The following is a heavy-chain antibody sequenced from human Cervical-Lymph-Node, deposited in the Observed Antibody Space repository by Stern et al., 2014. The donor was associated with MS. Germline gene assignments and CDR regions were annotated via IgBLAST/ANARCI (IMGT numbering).Heavy chain of an antibody. J-gene: IGHJ4*02. D-gene: IGHD2-8*01. CDR2: ISADRGTT. V-gene: IGHV1-18*01. CDR3: ARDKMHAFDY. Sequence: VQLVESGTEVKKPGASLIVSCKASGYTFTSYGISWVRQAPGQGLEWVGWISADRGTTKYAQNLRDRITLTRDTSTGTAYMELRTLRYEDTAVYYCARDKMHAFDYWGQGTLVSVSS. CDR1: GYTFTSYG.